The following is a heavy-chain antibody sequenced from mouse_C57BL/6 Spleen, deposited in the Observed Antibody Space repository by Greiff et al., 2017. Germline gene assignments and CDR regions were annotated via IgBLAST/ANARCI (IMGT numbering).Heavy chain of an antibody. CDR2: IVPEDGET. CDR3: ARSDATYYRVSDY. J-gene: IGHJ2*01. D-gene: IGHD2-12*01. CDR1: GFNFNGYY. Sequence: VQLQQSGAELVKPGASVKLSCTASGFNFNGYYMHWVKQRPEQGLEWIGRIVPEDGETKYAPNFQGKATITADTSSNTAYLQLSSLTSEDTAVYDCARSDATYYRVSDYWGQGTTLTVSS. V-gene: IGHV14-2*01.